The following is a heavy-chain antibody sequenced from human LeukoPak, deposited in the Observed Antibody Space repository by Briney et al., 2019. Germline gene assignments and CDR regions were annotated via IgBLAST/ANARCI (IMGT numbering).Heavy chain of an antibody. CDR3: ARIGGGYYEYYFDY. Sequence: SETLSLTCAVYGGSFSGYYWSWIRQPPGKGLEWIGEINHSGSTNYNPSLKSRVTISVDTSKNQFSLKLSSVTAADTAVYYCARIGGGYYEYYFDYWGQGSLVTVSS. CDR1: GGSFSGYY. D-gene: IGHD1-26*01. CDR2: INHSGST. J-gene: IGHJ4*02. V-gene: IGHV4-34*01.